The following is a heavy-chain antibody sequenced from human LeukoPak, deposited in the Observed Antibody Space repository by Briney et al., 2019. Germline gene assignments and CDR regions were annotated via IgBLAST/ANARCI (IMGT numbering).Heavy chain of an antibody. CDR3: ARGLGENDY. CDR2: ISYDGSNK. CDR1: GFTFSSYG. Sequence: GRSLRLSCAASGFTFSSYGMHWVRQAPGKGLEWVAVISYDGSNKYYADSVKGRFTISRDNSKNTLYLQMNSLRDEDTAVYYCARGLGENDYWGQGTLVTVSS. J-gene: IGHJ4*02. D-gene: IGHD2-21*01. V-gene: IGHV3-30*03.